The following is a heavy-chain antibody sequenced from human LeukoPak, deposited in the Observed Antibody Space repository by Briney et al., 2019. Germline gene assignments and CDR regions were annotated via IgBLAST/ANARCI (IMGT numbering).Heavy chain of an antibody. J-gene: IGHJ6*03. D-gene: IGHD3-10*01. CDR3: ARDGAMVRGSPYYYYMDV. CDR2: IIAIFGTA. V-gene: IGHV1-69*13. CDR1: GYTFTSYG. Sequence: ASVKVSCNASGYTFTSYGISWVRQAPGQGLEWMGGIIAIFGTANYAQKFQGRVTITADESTSTAYMELSSLRSEDTAVYYCARDGAMVRGSPYYYYMDVWGKGTTVTVSS.